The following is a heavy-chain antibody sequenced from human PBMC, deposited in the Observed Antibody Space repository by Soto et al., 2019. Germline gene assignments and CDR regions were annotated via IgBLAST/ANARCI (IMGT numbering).Heavy chain of an antibody. J-gene: IGHJ4*02. CDR3: ARESEDLTSNFDY. CDR1: GFTFTRYS. Sequence: GGSLRLSCAASGFTFTRYSMNWVRQAPGKGLEWVSSISSTTNYTYYADSMKGRFTVSRDNAKNSVYLDMNSLSAEDTAVYYCARESEDLTSNFDYWGQGTLVTVSS. CDR2: ISSTTNYT. V-gene: IGHV3-21*01.